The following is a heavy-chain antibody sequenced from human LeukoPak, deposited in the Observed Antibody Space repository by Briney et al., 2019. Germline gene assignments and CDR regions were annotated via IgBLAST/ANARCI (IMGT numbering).Heavy chain of an antibody. CDR3: ARWDDSAWGFGN. CDR2: ISHSGTT. Sequence: SEALSLTCIVSGGSISSYSWNWIRQSPGKGLEWVGYISHSGTTSYNSSLKSRVTISVDTSKNQLSLKLTSVTAADTAVYYCARWDDSAWGFGNWGPGTLVTVSS. V-gene: IGHV4-59*08. D-gene: IGHD6-19*01. J-gene: IGHJ4*02. CDR1: GGSISSYS.